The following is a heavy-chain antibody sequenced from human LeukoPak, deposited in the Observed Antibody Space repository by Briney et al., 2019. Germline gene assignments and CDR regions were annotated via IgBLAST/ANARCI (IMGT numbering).Heavy chain of an antibody. CDR1: GGSISSGDHY. J-gene: IGHJ4*02. D-gene: IGHD5-18*01. Sequence: SQTLSLTCTVSGGSISSGDHYWSWIRQHPGKGLEWIGYIHYSGSTYYNPSLKSRVSISVDTSKNQFSLKLSSVTAADTAVYYCARLGFSYARDYWGQGTLVTVSS. V-gene: IGHV4-31*03. CDR2: IHYSGST. CDR3: ARLGFSYARDY.